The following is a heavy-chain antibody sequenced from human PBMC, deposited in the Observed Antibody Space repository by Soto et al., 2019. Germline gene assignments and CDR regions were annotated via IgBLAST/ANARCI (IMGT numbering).Heavy chain of an antibody. Sequence: QVQLQESGPGLVKPSGTLSLTCAVSRGSISSSNWWSWVRQSPGKGLEWIGAMYHTGITNDSPSLKSRVTMSVDKSKNQCSLKLSSVTAADTAVYYCARESYNESNVGYFDLWGRGTLVSVSS. CDR1: RGSISSSNW. D-gene: IGHD1-1*01. J-gene: IGHJ2*01. CDR2: MYHTGIT. V-gene: IGHV4-4*02. CDR3: ARESYNESNVGYFDL.